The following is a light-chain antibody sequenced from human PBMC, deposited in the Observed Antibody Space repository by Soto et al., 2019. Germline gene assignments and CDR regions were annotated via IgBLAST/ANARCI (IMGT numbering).Light chain of an antibody. Sequence: EIVVTQSPSGVCFSPLERCILSGRASQSVSNFLAWYQQKPGQAPRLLIFDVSTRATGVPPRFSGSGSGTDFTLTIIGLEPEDFAIYYCQQRSNWPLTFGGGTKVDIK. CDR3: QQRSNWPLT. CDR2: DVS. V-gene: IGKV3-11*01. CDR1: QSVSNF. J-gene: IGKJ4*01.